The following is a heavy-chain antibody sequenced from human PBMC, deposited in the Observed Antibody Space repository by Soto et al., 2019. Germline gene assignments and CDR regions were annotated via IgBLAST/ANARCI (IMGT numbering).Heavy chain of an antibody. V-gene: IGHV1-18*01. CDR3: VRDLDGSGSYYTDY. D-gene: IGHD3-10*01. CDR2: ISVYNGNT. J-gene: IGHJ4*02. CDR1: GYSFINYG. Sequence: ASVKVSCKGSGYSFINYGISWVRQAPGQGLEWMGWISVYNGNTNYAQNLRGRVTMATDTSTSTAYMELRSLRSDDTAVYYCVRDLDGSGSYYTDYWGLGTLVTVSS.